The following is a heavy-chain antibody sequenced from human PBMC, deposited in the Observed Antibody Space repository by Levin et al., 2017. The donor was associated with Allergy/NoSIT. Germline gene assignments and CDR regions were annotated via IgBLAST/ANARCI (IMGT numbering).Heavy chain of an antibody. D-gene: IGHD6-13*01. CDR3: AKVRYSSSWPGAFDI. CDR1: GFTFSSYA. Sequence: GESLKISCAASGFTFSSYAMSWVRQAPGKGLEWVSAISGSGGSTYYADSVKGRFTISRDNSKNTLYLQMNSLRAEDTAVYYCAKVRYSSSWPGAFDIWGQGTMVTVSS. V-gene: IGHV3-23*01. CDR2: ISGSGGST. J-gene: IGHJ3*02.